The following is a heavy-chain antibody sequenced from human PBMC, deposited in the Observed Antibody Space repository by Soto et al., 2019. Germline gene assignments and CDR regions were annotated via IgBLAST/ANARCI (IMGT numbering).Heavy chain of an antibody. CDR1: GGSVSSGSYY. CDR2: IYYSGST. D-gene: IGHD2-21*02. V-gene: IGHV4-61*01. Sequence: PSETLSHTCTVSGGSVSSGSYYWSWIRQPPGKGLEWIGYIYYSGSTNYNPSLKSRVTISVDTSKNQFSLKLSSVTAADTDVYYCARGGGGDYVFDYWGQGTLVTVSS. CDR3: ARGGGGDYVFDY. J-gene: IGHJ4*02.